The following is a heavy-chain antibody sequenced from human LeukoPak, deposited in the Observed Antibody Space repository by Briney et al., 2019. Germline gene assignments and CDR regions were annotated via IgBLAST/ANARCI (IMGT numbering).Heavy chain of an antibody. Sequence: GGSLRLSCAASGFTFRDFWMSWVRQAPGKGLEWVANIQQNGIEKYSVEGRFTISRDNVNSLLYLRTNSLRADDTAMYYCARDRDGKDLWGQGTLVTVSS. J-gene: IGHJ5*02. V-gene: IGHV3-7*03. CDR2: IQQNGIEK. CDR1: GFTFRDFW. CDR3: ARDRDGKDL. D-gene: IGHD1-1*01.